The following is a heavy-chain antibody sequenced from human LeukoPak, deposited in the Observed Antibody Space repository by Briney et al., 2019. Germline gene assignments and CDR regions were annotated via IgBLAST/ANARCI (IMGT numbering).Heavy chain of an antibody. Sequence: GQSLRLSCAASGFTFSSYPMSWVRQAPGKGLEWVSAISGGVVTTYYADSVKGRFTISRDNSKHTLYLQMGSLRAEDTAVYYCAKEITGDPFFDYWGQGTLVTVSS. J-gene: IGHJ4*02. CDR2: ISGGVVTT. D-gene: IGHD7-27*01. V-gene: IGHV3-23*01. CDR1: GFTFSSYP. CDR3: AKEITGDPFFDY.